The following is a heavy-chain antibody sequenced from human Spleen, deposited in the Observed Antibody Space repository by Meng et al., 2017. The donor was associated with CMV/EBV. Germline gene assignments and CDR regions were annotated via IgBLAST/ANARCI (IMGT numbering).Heavy chain of an antibody. CDR1: GFTFSSYA. Sequence: GGSLRLSCVASGFTFSSYAMSWVRQAPGKGLEWVSGISGSGHITYYADSVKGRFTISRDNSKNTLYLQMNSLRAEDTAVYYCARGHRSVVVIDWFDPWGQGTLVTVSS. D-gene: IGHD2-21*01. CDR3: ARGHRSVVVIDWFDP. CDR2: ISGSGHIT. J-gene: IGHJ5*02. V-gene: IGHV3-23*01.